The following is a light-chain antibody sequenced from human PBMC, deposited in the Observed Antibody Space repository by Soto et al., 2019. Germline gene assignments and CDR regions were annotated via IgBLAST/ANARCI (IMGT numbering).Light chain of an antibody. CDR2: GAS. V-gene: IGKV3-15*01. CDR3: QQYYDYPPLI. J-gene: IGKJ4*01. Sequence: EIVMTQSPATLSVSPGERATLSCRASRNINRKLAWYQQKPGQAPRLLISGASTRATGIPARFSGSGSWTEFTLTFSSLQSEDFAVYYCQQYYDYPPLIFGGGTKVEIK. CDR1: RNINRK.